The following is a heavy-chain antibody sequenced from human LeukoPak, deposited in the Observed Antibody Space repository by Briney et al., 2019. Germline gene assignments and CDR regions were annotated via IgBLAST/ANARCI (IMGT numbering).Heavy chain of an antibody. V-gene: IGHV4-39*01. CDR1: GGSISSSSYY. D-gene: IGHD5-12*01. CDR2: IYYSGST. Sequence: PSETLSLTCTVSGGSISSSSYYWGWIRQPPGKGLEWIGSIYYSGSTYYNPSLKSRVTISVDTSKNQFSLKLSSVTAADTAVYYCCIKVATIKRGYFFDYWGQGTLVTVSS. J-gene: IGHJ4*02. CDR3: CIKVATIKRGYFFDY.